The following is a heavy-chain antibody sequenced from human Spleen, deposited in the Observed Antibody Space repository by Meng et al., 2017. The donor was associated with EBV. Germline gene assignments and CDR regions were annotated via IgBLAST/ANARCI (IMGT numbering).Heavy chain of an antibody. D-gene: IGHD2-15*01. CDR3: AEGGYCSGGSCYFDY. Sequence: QVQLQQWGAGLLKPSETLSLTCPVHGGSLSVYYWSWIRQTPGKGLEWIGEINHSGSTNYNPSLKSRVTISVDTSKNQFSLKLSSVTAADTAVYYCAEGGYCSGGSCYFDYWGQGTLVTVSS. CDR2: INHSGST. J-gene: IGHJ4*02. CDR1: GGSLSVYY. V-gene: IGHV4-34*01.